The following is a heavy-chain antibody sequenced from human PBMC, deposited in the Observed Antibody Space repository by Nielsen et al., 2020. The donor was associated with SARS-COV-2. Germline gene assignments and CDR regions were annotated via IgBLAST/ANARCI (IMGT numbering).Heavy chain of an antibody. D-gene: IGHD6-13*01. V-gene: IGHV4-30-4*01. Sequence: SETLSLTCTVSGGSISSGDYYWSWIRQPPGKGLEWIGYIYYSGSTYYNPSLKSRVTISVDTSKNQFSLKLSSVTAADTAVYYCARDRAAAGKFPSMDFDYWGQGTLVTVSS. CDR3: ARDRAAAGKFPSMDFDY. CDR2: IYYSGST. J-gene: IGHJ4*02. CDR1: GGSISSGDYY.